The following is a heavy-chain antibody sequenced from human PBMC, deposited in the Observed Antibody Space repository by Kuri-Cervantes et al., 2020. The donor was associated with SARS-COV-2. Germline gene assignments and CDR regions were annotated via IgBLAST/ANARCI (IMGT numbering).Heavy chain of an antibody. CDR2: IYPGDSYT. V-gene: IGHV5-51*01. J-gene: IGHJ6*03. CDR3: ARRAYGEQADYYYMDV. CDR1: GYSFTTYW. D-gene: IGHD4-17*01. Sequence: GESLKISCKGSGYSFTTYWIGWVRQMPGKGLEWMGIIYPGDSYTRYSPSFQGQVIISADKSINTAFLQWSSLKASDTAMYYCARRAYGEQADYYYMDVWGKGTTVTVSS.